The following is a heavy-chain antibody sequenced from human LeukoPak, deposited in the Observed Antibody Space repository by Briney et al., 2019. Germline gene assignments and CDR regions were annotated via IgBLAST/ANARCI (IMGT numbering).Heavy chain of an antibody. CDR1: GYSISSGFY. Sequence: PSETLSLTCTVSGYSISSGFYWGWIRQPPGKGLEWIGSIYHSGSTHYNSSLKSRVTISVDTSKNQLSLKLSSVIAADTAVYYCARALRATGYYKYNWFDPWGQGTLVTVSS. CDR2: IYHSGST. V-gene: IGHV4-38-2*02. D-gene: IGHD3-9*01. CDR3: ARALRATGYYKYNWFDP. J-gene: IGHJ5*02.